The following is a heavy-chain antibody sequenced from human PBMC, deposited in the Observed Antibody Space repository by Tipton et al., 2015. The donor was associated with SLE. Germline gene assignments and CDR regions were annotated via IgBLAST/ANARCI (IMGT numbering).Heavy chain of an antibody. V-gene: IGHV4-34*01. J-gene: IGHJ5*02. CDR1: GGSFSGYS. D-gene: IGHD2-15*01. Sequence: TLSLTCAVYGGSFSGYSWSWIRQPPGKGLEWIGEINYSGITNYNPSLKSRVTMSVDTSKIQISLNLTSVTAADTAVYYCARLFAGDYRSVGYRFDPWGQGILVIVSS. CDR3: ARLFAGDYRSVGYRFDP. CDR2: INYSGIT.